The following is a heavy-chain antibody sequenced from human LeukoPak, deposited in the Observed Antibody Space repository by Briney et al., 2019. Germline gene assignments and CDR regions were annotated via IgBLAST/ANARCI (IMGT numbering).Heavy chain of an antibody. CDR3: ARDLNGGSHFDY. CDR1: GGPISNN. D-gene: IGHD4-23*01. CDR2: VYVSGYT. Sequence: PSETLSLTCTVSGGPISNNWSWIRQPPGKGLEWIGYVYVSGYTHYNPSLKSRVTISIDTSKNYFSLNLTSVTAADTAVYYCARDLNGGSHFDYWGHGTLVTVS. J-gene: IGHJ4*01. V-gene: IGHV4-59*01.